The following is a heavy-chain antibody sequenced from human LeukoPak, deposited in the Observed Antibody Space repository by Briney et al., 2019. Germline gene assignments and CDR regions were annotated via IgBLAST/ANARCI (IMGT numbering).Heavy chain of an antibody. CDR2: IYYSGST. D-gene: IGHD6-13*01. CDR1: GGSISSSSYY. J-gene: IGHJ4*02. V-gene: IGHV4-39*07. CDR3: ARDSAGYSSWYYGVDY. Sequence: SETLSLTCTVSGGSISSSSYYWGWIRQPPGKGLEWIGSIYYSGSTYYNPSLKSRVTISVDTSKNQFSLKLSSVTAADTAVYYCARDSAGYSSWYYGVDYWGQGTLVTVSS.